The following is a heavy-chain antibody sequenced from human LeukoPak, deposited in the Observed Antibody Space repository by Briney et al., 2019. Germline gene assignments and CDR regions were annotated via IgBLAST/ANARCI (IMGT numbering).Heavy chain of an antibody. CDR2: IKSKTDGGTT. CDR3: TTAYRHYYYGMDV. CDR1: GFTFSNAW. Sequence: GGSLRLSCAASGFTFSNAWMSWVRQAPGKGLEWVGRIKSKTDGGTTDHAAPVKGRFTISRDDSKNTLYLQMNSLKTEDTAVYYCTTAYRHYYYGMDVWGQGTTVTVSS. J-gene: IGHJ6*02. V-gene: IGHV3-15*01. D-gene: IGHD4-11*01.